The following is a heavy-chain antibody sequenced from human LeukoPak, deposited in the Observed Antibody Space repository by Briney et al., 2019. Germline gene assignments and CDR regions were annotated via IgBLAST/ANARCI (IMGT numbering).Heavy chain of an antibody. CDR1: GGSISSYY. V-gene: IGHV4-59*01. CDR3: ARVEPSSADFDY. D-gene: IGHD6-6*01. Sequence: SETLSLTCTVSGGSISSYYWSWIRQPPGKGLEWIGYIYYSGSTNYNPSLKSRVTISVDTSKNQFSLKLSSVAAADTAVYYCARVEPSSADFDYWDQGTLVTVSS. CDR2: IYYSGST. J-gene: IGHJ4*02.